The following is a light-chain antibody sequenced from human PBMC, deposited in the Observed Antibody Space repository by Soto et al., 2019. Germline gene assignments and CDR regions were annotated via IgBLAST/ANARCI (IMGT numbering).Light chain of an antibody. J-gene: IGKJ2*01. CDR2: GAS. CDR3: HQSFATPYT. CDR1: QIIHSY. V-gene: IGKV1-39*01. Sequence: DIQMTQSPYSLSASVGDRVTITCRASQIIHSYVNWYQQKPGKAPRLLIFGASRLHSGVPSRFTGSVSGTDFTLIISSLQPEDLATYYCHQSFATPYTFGQGTKLEI.